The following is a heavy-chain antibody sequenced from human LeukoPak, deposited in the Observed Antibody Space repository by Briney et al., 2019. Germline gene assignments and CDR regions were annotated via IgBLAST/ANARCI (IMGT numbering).Heavy chain of an antibody. D-gene: IGHD4-23*01. Sequence: GESLKISCKGSGYSFTSYWIGWVRQMPGKGLEWMGIIYPGDSDTRYSPSFQGQVTFSADKSISTAYLQWSSLNASDTAMYFCARNDYGDNSDYFDYWGQGTLVTVSS. V-gene: IGHV5-51*01. CDR1: GYSFTSYW. J-gene: IGHJ4*02. CDR3: ARNDYGDNSDYFDY. CDR2: IYPGDSDT.